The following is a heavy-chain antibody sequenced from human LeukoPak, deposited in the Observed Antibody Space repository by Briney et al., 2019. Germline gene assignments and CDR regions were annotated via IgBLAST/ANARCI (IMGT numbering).Heavy chain of an antibody. CDR3: ARGGHYDSSGYTFFY. CDR2: IYSGGGT. Sequence: PGGSLRLSCAASGFTVSTNYMGWVRQAPGKGLEWVSVIYSGGGTYYADSVKGRFTTSRDNSKNTLYLQMNSLRAEDTAVYYCARGGHYDSSGYTFFYWGQGTLVTVSS. V-gene: IGHV3-53*01. J-gene: IGHJ4*02. CDR1: GFTVSTNY. D-gene: IGHD3-22*01.